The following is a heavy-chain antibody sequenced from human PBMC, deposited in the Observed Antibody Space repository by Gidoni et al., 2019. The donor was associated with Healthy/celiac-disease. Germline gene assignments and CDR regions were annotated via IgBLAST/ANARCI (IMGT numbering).Heavy chain of an antibody. CDR2: ISSSSSYI. Sequence: EVQLVESGGGLVKPGGSLRLSCAASGFTFSSYSMNWVRQAPGKGLEWVSSISSSSSYIYYADSVKGRFTISRDNAKNSLYLQMNSLRAEDTAVYYCARDAYSGSDVRSFFDYWGQGTLVTVSS. D-gene: IGHD1-26*01. CDR1: GFTFSSYS. V-gene: IGHV3-21*01. CDR3: ARDAYSGSDVRSFFDY. J-gene: IGHJ4*02.